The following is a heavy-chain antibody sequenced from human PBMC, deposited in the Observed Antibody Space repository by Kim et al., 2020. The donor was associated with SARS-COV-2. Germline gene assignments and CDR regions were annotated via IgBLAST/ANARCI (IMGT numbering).Heavy chain of an antibody. D-gene: IGHD6-19*01. V-gene: IGHV3-66*01. CDR3: AREGLRGWGAFDI. J-gene: IGHJ3*02. Sequence: YAGSGKGKFNISRDIFKNTLNLQMNSLRAEETAVYYCAREGLRGWGAFDIWGQGTVVTVSS.